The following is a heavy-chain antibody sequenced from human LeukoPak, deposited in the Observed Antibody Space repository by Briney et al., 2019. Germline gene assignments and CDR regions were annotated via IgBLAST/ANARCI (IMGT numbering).Heavy chain of an antibody. D-gene: IGHD1-26*01. V-gene: IGHV4-39*01. CDR3: ARNASDSGTSYLDY. Sequence: SETLSLTCTVSGDSVSNSLKYWGWIRQPPGKGLEWIGSIYYSGSTSYNPSLKSRVTISVDTSKKQFSLKLDSVTAADTAVYYCARNASDSGTSYLDYWGQGTLVTVSS. CDR1: GDSVSNSLKY. J-gene: IGHJ4*02. CDR2: IYYSGST.